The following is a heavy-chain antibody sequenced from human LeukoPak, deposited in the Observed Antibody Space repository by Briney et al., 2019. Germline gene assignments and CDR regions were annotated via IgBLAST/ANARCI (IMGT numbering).Heavy chain of an antibody. V-gene: IGHV3-21*06. D-gene: IGHD3-9*01. CDR3: VTNFDPDVD. Sequence: PGGSLRLSCAASGFSFSFSNMNWVRQAPGKGLEWVSYISSTNGHTYYAESVNGRFTISRHTAKNSLYLQMNSLRAEDTAVYYCVTNFDPDVDWGQGTLVTVSS. CDR2: ISSTNGHT. J-gene: IGHJ4*02. CDR1: GFSFSFSN.